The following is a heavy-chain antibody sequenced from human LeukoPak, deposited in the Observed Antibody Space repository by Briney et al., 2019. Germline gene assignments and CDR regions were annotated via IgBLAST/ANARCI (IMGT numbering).Heavy chain of an antibody. D-gene: IGHD5-24*01. CDR2: IKQDGSEK. V-gene: IGHV3-7*01. Sequence: PGGSLRLSCAASGFTFSSYWMNWVRQAPGKGLEWVANIKQDGSEKNYVDLVKGRFTISRDNAKNSLDLQRNSLRAEDTAMYYCARARGDGYQWYFDLWGRGTLVTVSS. CDR3: ARARGDGYQWYFDL. J-gene: IGHJ2*01. CDR1: GFTFSSYW.